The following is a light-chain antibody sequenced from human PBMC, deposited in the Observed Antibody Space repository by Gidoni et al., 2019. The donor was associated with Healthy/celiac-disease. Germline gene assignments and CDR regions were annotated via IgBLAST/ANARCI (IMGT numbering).Light chain of an antibody. V-gene: IGKV2-30*01. J-gene: IGKJ3*01. CDR1: QSLVYSDGNTY. Sequence: DVVMTQSPLSLPVTLGQPASISCRSSQSLVYSDGNTYLNWFQQRPGQSPRRLIYKVSNRDSGVPDRFSGRGSGTDFTLKISRVEAEDVGVYYCMQGKHWPFTFGPGTKVDIK. CDR3: MQGKHWPFT. CDR2: KVS.